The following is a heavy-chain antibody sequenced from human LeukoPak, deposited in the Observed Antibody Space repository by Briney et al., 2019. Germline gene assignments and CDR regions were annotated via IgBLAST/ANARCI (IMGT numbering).Heavy chain of an antibody. CDR3: ARTDSSGYLTDY. Sequence: ASVKVSCKASGGTFSSSAISWVRQAPGQRLEWMGRIIPIFGTANYAQKFQGRVTITTDESTSTAYMELSSLRSEDTAVYYCARTDSSGYLTDYWGQGTLVTVSS. V-gene: IGHV1-69*05. CDR1: GGTFSSSA. CDR2: IIPIFGTA. D-gene: IGHD3-22*01. J-gene: IGHJ4*02.